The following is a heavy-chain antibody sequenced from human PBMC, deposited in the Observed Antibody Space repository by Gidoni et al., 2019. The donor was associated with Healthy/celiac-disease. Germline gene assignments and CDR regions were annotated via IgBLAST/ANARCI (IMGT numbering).Heavy chain of an antibody. Sequence: EVQLVESGGGLVKPGGSLSLSCAASGFTFSSYSMNWVRQAPGKGLGWVSSISSSSSYIHYADSVKGRFTISRDNAKNSLYLQMNSLRAEDTAVYYCARESVSIAAAWGQGTLVTVSS. CDR1: GFTFSSYS. D-gene: IGHD6-13*01. CDR2: ISSSSSYI. V-gene: IGHV3-21*01. J-gene: IGHJ5*02. CDR3: ARESVSIAAA.